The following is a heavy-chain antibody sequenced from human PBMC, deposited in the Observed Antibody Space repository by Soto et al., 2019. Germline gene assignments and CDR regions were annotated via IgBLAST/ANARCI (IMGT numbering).Heavy chain of an antibody. CDR1: GVPFNSYS. CDR2: ISYDASTK. J-gene: IGHJ4*02. CDR3: ATNSYGYVSTYYFDY. V-gene: IGHV3-30*03. D-gene: IGHD5-18*01. Sequence: GGSLSLSCAASGVPFNSYSMHWVRQAPGKGLEWVAVISYDASTKYYADSVKGRFTISRDNSKNTLYLQMNSLRAEDTAVYYCATNSYGYVSTYYFDYWGQGTLVTVSS.